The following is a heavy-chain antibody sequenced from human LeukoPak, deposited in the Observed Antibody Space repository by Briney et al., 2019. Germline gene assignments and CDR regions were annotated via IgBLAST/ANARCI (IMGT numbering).Heavy chain of an antibody. J-gene: IGHJ5*02. D-gene: IGHD3-3*01. Sequence: GGSPRLSCAASGFTFSSFAMSWVRQAPGKGLEWVSSISGSGDTTYYADSVKGRFTISRDNSKNTLYLQMNSLRAEDTAVYYCAKMDDDFWSGYFGRNWFDPWGQGTLVTVSS. CDR3: AKMDDDFWSGYFGRNWFDP. CDR2: ISGSGDTT. CDR1: GFTFSSFA. V-gene: IGHV3-23*01.